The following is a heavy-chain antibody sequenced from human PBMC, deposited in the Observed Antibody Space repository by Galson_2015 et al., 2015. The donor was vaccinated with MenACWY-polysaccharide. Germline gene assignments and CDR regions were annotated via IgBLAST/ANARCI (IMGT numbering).Heavy chain of an antibody. CDR2: ISYDETNK. CDR1: GFTFNSYA. J-gene: IGHJ6*04. D-gene: IGHD1-26*01. V-gene: IGHV3-30-3*01. Sequence: SLRLSCAASGFTFNSYAMHWVRQAPGKGLEWLAVISYDETNKYYADSVKGRFTISRDNSKNTLYLQMNSLRAEDTAVFYCARAKWDRILCYGMDVWGEGTTDAGAS. CDR3: ARAKWDRILCYGMDV.